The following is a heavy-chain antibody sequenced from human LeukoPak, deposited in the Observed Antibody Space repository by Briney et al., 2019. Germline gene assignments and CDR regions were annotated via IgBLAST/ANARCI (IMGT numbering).Heavy chain of an antibody. CDR2: ISGSGDST. J-gene: IGHJ6*03. V-gene: IGHV3-23*01. D-gene: IGHD5-12*01. CDR1: GFNFSSYA. CDR3: AKGSSGYDWGYYYMDV. Sequence: GGSLRLSCAASGFNFSSYAMSWVRQAPGKGLEWVSAISGSGDSTYYADSVKGRFTISRDNSKNTLYLQMNSLRVEDTAVYHCAKGSSGYDWGYYYMDVWGKGTTVTVSS.